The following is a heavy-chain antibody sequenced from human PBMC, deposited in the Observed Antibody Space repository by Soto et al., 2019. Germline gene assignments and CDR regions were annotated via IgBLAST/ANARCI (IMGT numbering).Heavy chain of an antibody. CDR2: INPNSGGT. V-gene: IGHV1-2*04. CDR3: ARGLYIVVGPAATHLVNYYMDV. D-gene: IGHD2-2*01. J-gene: IGHJ6*03. CDR1: GYTFTGYY. Sequence: ASVKVSCKASGYTFTGYYMHWVRQAPGQGLEWMGWINPNSGGTNYAQKFQGWVTMTRDTSISTAYMELSRLRSDDTAVYYCARGLYIVVGPAATHLVNYYMDVWGKGTKVTVSS.